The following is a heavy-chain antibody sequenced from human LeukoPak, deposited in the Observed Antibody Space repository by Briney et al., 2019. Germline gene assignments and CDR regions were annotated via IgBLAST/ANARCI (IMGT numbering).Heavy chain of an antibody. D-gene: IGHD2-2*01. J-gene: IGHJ6*02. Sequence: GASVKVSCKASGYTFTGYYMHWVRQAPGQGLEWMGWINPNSGGTNYAQKFQGRVTMTRDTSISTAYMELSRLRSDDTAVYYCASDPVTSSGYYYYGMDVWGQGTTVTVSS. CDR3: ASDPVTSSGYYYYGMDV. CDR2: INPNSGGT. CDR1: GYTFTGYY. V-gene: IGHV1-2*02.